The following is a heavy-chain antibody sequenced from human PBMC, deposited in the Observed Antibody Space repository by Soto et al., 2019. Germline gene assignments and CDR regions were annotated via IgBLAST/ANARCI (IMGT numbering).Heavy chain of an antibody. J-gene: IGHJ4*02. Sequence: QVLLVESGGGVVQPGRSLRLSCAASGFTFISFGMHWVRQAPGKGLEWVAVISADGSTKHYADSVKGRFTISRDNSKNTLYLQMNSLGPEDTAVYYCAKDRWRDLGDLNLPGYWGQGTLGTFSA. CDR2: ISADGSTK. D-gene: IGHD2-21*02. CDR1: GFTFISFG. V-gene: IGHV3-30*18. CDR3: AKDRWRDLGDLNLPGY.